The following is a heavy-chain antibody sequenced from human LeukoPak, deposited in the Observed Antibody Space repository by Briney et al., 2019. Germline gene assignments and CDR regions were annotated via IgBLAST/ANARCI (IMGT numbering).Heavy chain of an antibody. CDR2: IYYSGST. CDR1: GGSISSSSYY. Sequence: SETLSLTCTVSGGSISSSSYYWGWIRQPPGKGLEWIGSIYYSGSTYYNPSLKSRVTISVDTSKNQFSLKLSSVTAADTAVHYCVSYGGDTWFDPWGQGTLVTVSS. D-gene: IGHD4-23*01. V-gene: IGHV4-39*01. CDR3: VSYGGDTWFDP. J-gene: IGHJ5*02.